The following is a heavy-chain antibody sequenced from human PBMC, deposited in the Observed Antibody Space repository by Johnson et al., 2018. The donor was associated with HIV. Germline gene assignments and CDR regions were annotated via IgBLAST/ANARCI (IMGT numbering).Heavy chain of an antibody. CDR2: INWNGANT. CDR1: GFTFDDYG. V-gene: IGHV3-20*04. Sequence: VQLVESGGGLAQPAWSLRLSCAASGFTFDDYGMSWVRQVPGKGLEWVSGINWNGANTGYAASVKGRFTISRDNSKNTLYLQMNSLRAEDTAVYYCAKDRAAIWFGESQGAFDIWGQGTMVTVSS. CDR3: AKDRAAIWFGESQGAFDI. D-gene: IGHD3-10*01. J-gene: IGHJ3*02.